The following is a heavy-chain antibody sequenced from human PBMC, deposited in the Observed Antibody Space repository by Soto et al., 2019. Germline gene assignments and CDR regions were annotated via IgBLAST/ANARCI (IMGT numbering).Heavy chain of an antibody. J-gene: IGHJ4*02. D-gene: IGHD3-22*01. CDR1: GDSVTSGTYY. CDR2: ISYSERA. Sequence: SETLSLTCTVSGDSVTSGTYYWTWIRQTPGKGLEWIGYISYSERANYNPSLKSRVTISIDTYKNQFSLKLSSVTAADTAVYYCARDTYYYGTNGYYYFDYWGRGTLVTVSS. V-gene: IGHV4-61*01. CDR3: ARDTYYYGTNGYYYFDY.